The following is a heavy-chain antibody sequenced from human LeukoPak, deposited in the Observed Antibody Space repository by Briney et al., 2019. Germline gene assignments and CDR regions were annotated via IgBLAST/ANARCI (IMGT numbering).Heavy chain of an antibody. CDR3: ARGHHDYGDYFDY. CDR1: GFTFSTYS. V-gene: IGHV3-48*02. J-gene: IGHJ4*02. Sequence: GGSLRLSCAASGFTFSTYSMNWVRQAPGKGLEWVSYISGSSSTIYYADSVKGRFTISRDNAKNSPYLQMNSLRDEETAVYYCARGHHDYGDYFDYWGQGTLVTVSS. CDR2: ISGSSSTI. D-gene: IGHD4-17*01.